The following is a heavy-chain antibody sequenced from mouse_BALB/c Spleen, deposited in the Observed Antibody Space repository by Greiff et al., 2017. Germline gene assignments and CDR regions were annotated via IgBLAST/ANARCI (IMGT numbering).Heavy chain of an antibody. CDR3: ARGRNSLLRLRAMDY. V-gene: IGHV14-3*02. D-gene: IGHD1-2*01. CDR2: IDPANGNT. CDR1: GFNIKDTY. Sequence: EVQLQQSGAELVKPGASVKLSCTASGFNIKDTYMHWVKQRPEQGLEWIGRIDPANGNTKYDPKFQGKATITADTSSNTAYMELRSLTSEDTAVYYCARGRNSLLRLRAMDYWGQGTSVTVSS. J-gene: IGHJ4*01.